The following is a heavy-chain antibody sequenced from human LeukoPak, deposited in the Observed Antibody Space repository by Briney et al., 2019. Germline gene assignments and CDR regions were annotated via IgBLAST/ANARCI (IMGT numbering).Heavy chain of an antibody. CDR1: GYTFTSYA. CDR3: ARATDLYSYGRQGYFQH. Sequence: ASVKVSCKASGYTFTSYAMHWVRQAPGQRLEWMGWINAGNGNTKYSQKFQGRVTITRDTSASTAYMEPSSLRSEDTAVYYCARATDLYSYGRQGYFQHWGQGTLVTVSS. CDR2: INAGNGNT. J-gene: IGHJ1*01. V-gene: IGHV1-3*01. D-gene: IGHD5-18*01.